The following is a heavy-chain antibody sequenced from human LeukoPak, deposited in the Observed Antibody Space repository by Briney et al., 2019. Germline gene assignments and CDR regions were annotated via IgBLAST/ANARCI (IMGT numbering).Heavy chain of an antibody. V-gene: IGHV4-34*01. D-gene: IGHD3-10*01. CDR3: ARHEGRITMVRGVIRY. CDR1: GGSFSGYY. CDR2: INHSGST. J-gene: IGHJ4*02. Sequence: SETLSLTCAVYGGSFSGYYWSWIRQPPGKGLEWIGEINHSGSTNYNPSLKSRVTISVDTSKNQFSLKLSSVTAADTAVYYCARHEGRITMVRGVIRYWGQGTLVTVSS.